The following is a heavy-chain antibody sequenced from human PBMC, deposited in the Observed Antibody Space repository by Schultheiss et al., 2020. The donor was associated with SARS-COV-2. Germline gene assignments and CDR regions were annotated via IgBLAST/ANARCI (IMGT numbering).Heavy chain of an antibody. Sequence: SETLSLTCTVSGGSISSYYWSWIRQPPGKGLEWIGYINYIGSTNYNPSLKSRVTLSVDTSRNQFSLKLSSVTAADTAVYYCARVRRTVTTGNWFDPWGQGTLVTVSS. CDR3: ARVRRTVTTGNWFDP. CDR2: INYIGST. V-gene: IGHV4-59*12. CDR1: GGSISSYY. D-gene: IGHD4-17*01. J-gene: IGHJ5*02.